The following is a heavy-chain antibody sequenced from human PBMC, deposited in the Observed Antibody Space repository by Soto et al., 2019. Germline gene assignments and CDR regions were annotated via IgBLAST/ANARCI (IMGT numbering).Heavy chain of an antibody. Sequence: PGGSLRLSCAASGFTFSGNWMHWVRQAPGKGLVWVSRINEDGSTTTYADSVKGRFTISRDNAENTLYLQMNSLRADDTAVYYCARDLSGQFDYWGQGTLVTVSS. CDR3: ARDLSGQFDY. V-gene: IGHV3-74*01. CDR1: GFTFSGNW. CDR2: INEDGSTT. J-gene: IGHJ4*02.